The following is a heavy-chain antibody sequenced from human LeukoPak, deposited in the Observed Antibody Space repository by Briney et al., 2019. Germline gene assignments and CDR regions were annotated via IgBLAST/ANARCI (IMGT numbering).Heavy chain of an antibody. CDR2: ISYDGSNK. D-gene: IGHD3-22*01. J-gene: IGHJ3*02. CDR1: GFTFSTCA. Sequence: GGSLRLSCAASGFTFSTCAVHWVRQAPGKGLEWVTVISYDGSNKYYADSVKGRFTISRDNSKNTLYLQMNSLRAEDTAVYYCAIIYYDPSVTLTGALDIWGQGTMVTVSS. CDR3: AIIYYDPSVTLTGALDI. V-gene: IGHV3-30-3*01.